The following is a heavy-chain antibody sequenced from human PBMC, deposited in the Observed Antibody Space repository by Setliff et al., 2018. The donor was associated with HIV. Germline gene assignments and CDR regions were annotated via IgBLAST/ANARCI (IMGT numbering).Heavy chain of an antibody. D-gene: IGHD2-8*01. J-gene: IGHJ3*01. V-gene: IGHV1-2*06. CDR3: ATKVYCTNGVCLDAFDV. CDR2: INPNSGGT. Sequence: GASVKVSCKASGGTFSSHGISWVRQAPGQGLEWMGRINPNSGGTNYAQKFQGRVTMTRDRSISTAHMELSRLRSDDTAVYYCATKVYCTNGVCLDAFDVWGQGTMVTVSS. CDR1: GGTFSSHG.